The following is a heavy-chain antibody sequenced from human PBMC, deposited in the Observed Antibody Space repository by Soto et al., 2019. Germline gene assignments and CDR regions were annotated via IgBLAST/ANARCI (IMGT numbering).Heavy chain of an antibody. CDR2: IYSGGST. J-gene: IGHJ4*02. CDR3: ARGALSRPGAVGSIRFDY. CDR1: GFTVSSNY. V-gene: IGHV3-53*01. D-gene: IGHD2-2*01. Sequence: GGSLRLSCAASGFTVSSNYMSWVRQAPGKGLERVSVIYSGGSTYYADSVKGRFTISRDNSKNTLYLQMNSLRAEDTAVYYCARGALSRPGAVGSIRFDYWGQGTLVTVSS.